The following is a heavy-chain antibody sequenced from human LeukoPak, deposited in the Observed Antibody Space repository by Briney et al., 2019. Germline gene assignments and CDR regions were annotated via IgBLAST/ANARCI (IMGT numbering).Heavy chain of an antibody. V-gene: IGHV3-74*01. Sequence: GGSLRLSCAASGFTFSSYWMHWVRQAPGKGLVWVSRINSDGSSTSYADSVKGRFTISRDNAKNTLYLQMNSLRAEDTAVYYCVRGVVVVAPARPDAFDIWGQGTMVTVSS. J-gene: IGHJ3*02. CDR2: INSDGSST. CDR1: GFTFSSYW. CDR3: VRGVVVVAPARPDAFDI. D-gene: IGHD2-15*01.